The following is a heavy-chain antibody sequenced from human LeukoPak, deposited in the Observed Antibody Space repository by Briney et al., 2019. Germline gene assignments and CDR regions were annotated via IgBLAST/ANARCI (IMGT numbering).Heavy chain of an antibody. CDR3: AKDHESDGYPCLDH. V-gene: IGHV3-53*01. CDR2: ISASGP. D-gene: IGHD3-22*01. CDR1: GFTVSSNY. Sequence: GGSLRLSCAASGFTVSSNYMSWVRQAPGKGLEWVSTISASGPYYADAVRGRFTISRDNSRNTLSLQMDSLRAEDTAVYYCAKDHESDGYPCLDHWGLGTLVTVSS. J-gene: IGHJ4*02.